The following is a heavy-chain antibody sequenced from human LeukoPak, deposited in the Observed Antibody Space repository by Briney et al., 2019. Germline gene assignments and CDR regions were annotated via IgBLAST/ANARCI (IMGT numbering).Heavy chain of an antibody. D-gene: IGHD1-26*01. J-gene: IGHJ3*02. V-gene: IGHV3-23*01. CDR1: GFSFSTYS. CDR2: ISGSGGST. Sequence: PGGSLRLSCAASGFSFSTYSMNWVRQAPGKGLEWVSGISGSGGSTYYADSVKGRFTISRDNSKNTLYLQMNSLRAEDTAVYYCAKVRGSYSPTGAFDIWGQGTMVTVSS. CDR3: AKVRGSYSPTGAFDI.